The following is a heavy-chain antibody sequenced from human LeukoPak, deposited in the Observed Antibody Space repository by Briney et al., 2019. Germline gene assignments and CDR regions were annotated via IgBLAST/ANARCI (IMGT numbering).Heavy chain of an antibody. D-gene: IGHD6-19*01. CDR3: ARALRSYSSGWYNWFDP. J-gene: IGHJ5*02. V-gene: IGHV4-34*01. CDR1: GGSFSGYY. CDR2: INHSGST. Sequence: SETLSLTCAVNGGSFSGYYWSWIRQPPGKGLEWIGEINHSGSTNYNPSLKSRVTISVDTSKNQFSLKLSSVTAADTAVYYCARALRSYSSGWYNWFDPWGQGTLVTVSS.